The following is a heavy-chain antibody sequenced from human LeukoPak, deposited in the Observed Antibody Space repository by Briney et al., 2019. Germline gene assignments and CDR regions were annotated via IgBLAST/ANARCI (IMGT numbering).Heavy chain of an antibody. CDR3: ARQENYYDRSGYGETHYYFDY. CDR2: IFPGDSDT. D-gene: IGHD3-22*01. V-gene: IGHV5-51*01. Sequence: GESLKISCKGSGYTFTTYWIAWVRQMPGKGLEWMGIIFPGDSDTIYSPSFQGQVTISADKSINTAYLQWRSLKASDTAMYYCARQENYYDRSGYGETHYYFDYWGQGTLVTVSS. CDR1: GYTFTTYW. J-gene: IGHJ4*02.